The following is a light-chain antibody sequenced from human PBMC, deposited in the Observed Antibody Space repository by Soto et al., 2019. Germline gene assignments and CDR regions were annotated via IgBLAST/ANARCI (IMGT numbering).Light chain of an antibody. CDR2: ASS. J-gene: IGKJ1*01. Sequence: DIQMTQSPSSLSASIGDRVIITCRASQSISSRLSWYQQKPGKAPKLLIHASSNLLSGVPLRFSGSGSGTDFTLTISSLQSEDFAVYYCQQYNNWPTFGQGTKVDIK. CDR3: QQYNNWPT. CDR1: QSISSR. V-gene: IGKV1-39*01.